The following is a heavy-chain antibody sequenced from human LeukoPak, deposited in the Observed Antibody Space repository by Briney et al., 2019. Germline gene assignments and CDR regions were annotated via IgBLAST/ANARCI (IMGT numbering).Heavy chain of an antibody. D-gene: IGHD4-17*01. CDR2: INPNRGDT. J-gene: IGHJ4*02. CDR1: VYTFTNNY. V-gene: IGHV1-2*02. CDR3: TRDLLGFATTPLSD. Sequence: GASVSVSCKASVYTFTNNYIHWVRQAPGHGLEWMGWINPNRGDTNYAQKFQGRVTMTRDTSISTAFMELTRLTSDDTAVYYCTRDLLGFATTPLSDWGQGTLVTVSS.